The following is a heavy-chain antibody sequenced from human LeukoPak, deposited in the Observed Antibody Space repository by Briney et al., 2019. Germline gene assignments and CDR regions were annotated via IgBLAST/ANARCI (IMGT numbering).Heavy chain of an antibody. CDR3: AKPGSSSWSGFDY. CDR2: IDPDGSST. Sequence: GGSLRLSCAASGFTFSSYWMHWVRQAPGKGLVWVSRIDPDGSSTNYADSVKGRFTISRDNAKNTLYLQMNSLRAEDTAVYYCAKPGSSSWSGFDYWGQGTLVTVSS. D-gene: IGHD6-13*01. J-gene: IGHJ4*02. V-gene: IGHV3-74*01. CDR1: GFTFSSYW.